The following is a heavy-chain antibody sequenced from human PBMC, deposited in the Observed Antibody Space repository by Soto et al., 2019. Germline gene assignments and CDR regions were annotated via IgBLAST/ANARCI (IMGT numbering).Heavy chain of an antibody. CDR2: ISADNGKT. CDR3: ARSQYSSGWHRGVNAYYFDY. Sequence: ASVKVSCKASGYTFINYGISWVRQAPGQGLEWMGWISADNGKTDYVQELQGRVTMTTDTSTTTAYMELGSLRSDDTAMYYCARSQYSSGWHRGVNAYYFDYWGQGTLVTVSS. J-gene: IGHJ4*02. D-gene: IGHD6-19*01. V-gene: IGHV1-18*01. CDR1: GYTFINYG.